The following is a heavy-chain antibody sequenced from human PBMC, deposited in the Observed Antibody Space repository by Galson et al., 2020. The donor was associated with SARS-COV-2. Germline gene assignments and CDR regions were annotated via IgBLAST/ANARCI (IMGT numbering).Heavy chain of an antibody. D-gene: IGHD2-15*01. V-gene: IGHV3-30*04. J-gene: IGHJ4*02. CDR1: GFTFSSYA. CDR2: ISYDGSNK. Sequence: GGSLRLSCAASGFTFSSYAMHWVRQAPGKGLEWVAVISYDGSNKYYADSVKGRFTISRDNSKNTLYLQMNSLRAEDTAVYYCARESGSGFDYWVQGTLVTVSS. CDR3: ARESGSGFDY.